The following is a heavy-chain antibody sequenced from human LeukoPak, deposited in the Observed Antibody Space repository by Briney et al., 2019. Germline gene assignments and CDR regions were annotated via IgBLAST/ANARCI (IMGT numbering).Heavy chain of an antibody. V-gene: IGHV1-46*01. J-gene: IGHJ6*03. CDR1: GYTFTSYY. Sequence: ASVKVSCKASGYTFTSYYMHWVRQAPGQGLEWMGIINTSGGSTSYAQKFQGRVTMTRDMFTSTVYMELSSLRSEDTAVYYCAREAEMATIERYYYYMDVWGKGTTVTVSS. CDR2: INTSGGST. CDR3: AREAEMATIERYYYYMDV. D-gene: IGHD5-24*01.